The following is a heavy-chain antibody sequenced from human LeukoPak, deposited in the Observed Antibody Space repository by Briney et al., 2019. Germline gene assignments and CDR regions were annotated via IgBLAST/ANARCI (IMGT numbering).Heavy chain of an antibody. CDR2: IYTSGST. V-gene: IGHV4-61*02. J-gene: IGHJ4*02. CDR3: ARPRTYDYGGNSNRYYFDY. CDR1: GGSISSGSYY. D-gene: IGHD4-23*01. Sequence: PSQTLSLTCTVSGGSISSGSYYWSWIRQPAGKGLEWIGRIYTSGSTNYNPSLKSRVTISVDTSKNQFSLKLSSVTAADTAVYYCARPRTYDYGGNSNRYYFDYWGQGTLVTVSS.